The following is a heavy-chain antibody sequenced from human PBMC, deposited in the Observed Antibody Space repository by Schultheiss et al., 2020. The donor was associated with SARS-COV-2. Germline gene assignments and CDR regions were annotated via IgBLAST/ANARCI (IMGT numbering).Heavy chain of an antibody. CDR1: GGSISSYY. CDR3: ARDRQSWFDP. V-gene: IGHV4-59*12. J-gene: IGHJ5*02. D-gene: IGHD5-24*01. Sequence: SQTLSLTCTVSGGSISSYYWSWIRQPPGKGLEWIGYIYDSGSTNYSPSLKSRVTISVDTSKNQFSLKLSSVTAADTAVYYCARDRQSWFDPWGQGTLVTVSS. CDR2: IYDSGST.